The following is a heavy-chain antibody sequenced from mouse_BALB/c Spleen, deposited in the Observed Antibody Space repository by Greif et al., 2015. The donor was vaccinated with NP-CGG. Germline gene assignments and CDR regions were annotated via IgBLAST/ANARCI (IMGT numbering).Heavy chain of an antibody. Sequence: VKLMESGAELARPGASVKLSCKASRYTFTDYYINWVKQRTGQGLEWIGEIYPGSGNTYYNEKFKGKATLTADKSSSTAYMQLSSLTSEDSAVYFCARDSRYFDVWGAGTTVTVSS. CDR3: ARDSRYFDV. V-gene: IGHV1-77*01. CDR2: IYPGSGNT. CDR1: RYTFTDYY. J-gene: IGHJ1*01.